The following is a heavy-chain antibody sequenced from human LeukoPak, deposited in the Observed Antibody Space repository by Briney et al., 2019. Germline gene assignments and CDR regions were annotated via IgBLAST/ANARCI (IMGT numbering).Heavy chain of an antibody. Sequence: SETLSLTCTVSGGSISSSSYYWGWIRQPPGKGPEWIGSIYYSGSTYYNPSLKSRVTISVDTSKNQFSLKLSSVTAADTAVYYCARIAVAGTNLDYWGQGTLVTVSS. CDR3: ARIAVAGTNLDY. D-gene: IGHD6-19*01. CDR2: IYYSGST. V-gene: IGHV4-39*07. J-gene: IGHJ4*02. CDR1: GGSISSSSYY.